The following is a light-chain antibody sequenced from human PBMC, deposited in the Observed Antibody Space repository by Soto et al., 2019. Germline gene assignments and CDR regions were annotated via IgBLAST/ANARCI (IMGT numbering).Light chain of an antibody. CDR2: GNN. V-gene: IGLV1-40*01. Sequence: QSVLTQPPSVSGAPGQRVTISCTGSSSNIGAGYEVHWYQQLPGRAPKLLIYGNNNRPSGVPDRFSGSTSATSASLAITGLQAEDEADHYRQSYVSRLSALYVFGTGTKVTV. CDR1: SSNIGAGYE. J-gene: IGLJ1*01. CDR3: QSYVSRLSALYV.